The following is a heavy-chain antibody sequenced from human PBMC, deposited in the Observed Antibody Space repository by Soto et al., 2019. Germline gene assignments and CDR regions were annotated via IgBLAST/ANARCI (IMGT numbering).Heavy chain of an antibody. Sequence: QLQLQESGSGLVKPSQTLSLTCAVSGGSISSGGYSWSWIRQPPGKGLEWIGYIYHSGSTYYNPSLKSRVTISVDRAKNQFSLQLSSVTAADTAVYYCAREDRGYCSGGSCYSNGMDVWGQGTTVTVSS. CDR1: GGSISSGGYS. CDR3: AREDRGYCSGGSCYSNGMDV. CDR2: IYHSGST. J-gene: IGHJ6*02. D-gene: IGHD2-15*01. V-gene: IGHV4-30-2*01.